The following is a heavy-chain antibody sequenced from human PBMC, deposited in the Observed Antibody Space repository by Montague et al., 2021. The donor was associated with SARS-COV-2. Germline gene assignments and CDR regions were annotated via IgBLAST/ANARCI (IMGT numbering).Heavy chain of an antibody. CDR2: ISAYNGNT. V-gene: IGHV1-18*01. CDR3: ASSVAGTGAFDI. Sequence: SVKVSCKASDYTLTSYGISWVRQAPGQGLEWMGWISAYNGNTNYAQKLQGRVTMTTDTSTSTAYMELRSLRSDDTAVYYCASSVAGTGAFDIWGQGTMVTVSS. J-gene: IGHJ3*02. D-gene: IGHD6-19*01. CDR1: DYTLTSYG.